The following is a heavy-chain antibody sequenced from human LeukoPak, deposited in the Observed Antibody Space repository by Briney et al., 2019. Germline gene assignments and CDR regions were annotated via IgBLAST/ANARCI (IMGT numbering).Heavy chain of an antibody. CDR3: ARAGIDNALDY. CDR1: GFTFSKYG. J-gene: IGHJ4*02. Sequence: SGGSLRLSCAASGFTFSKYGMNWVRQAPGKGLEWVAIIWYDGSNKYFAESVMGRFTISKDNSRNTVYLQMNGLRIEDTAVYHCARAGIDNALDYWGQGTQVTVSS. D-gene: IGHD2-2*01. CDR2: IWYDGSNK. V-gene: IGHV3-33*01.